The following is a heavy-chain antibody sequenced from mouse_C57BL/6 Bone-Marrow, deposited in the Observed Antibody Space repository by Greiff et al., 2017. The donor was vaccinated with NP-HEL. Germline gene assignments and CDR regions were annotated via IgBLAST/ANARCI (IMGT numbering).Heavy chain of an antibody. CDR1: GYTFTDYY. V-gene: IGHV1-26*01. J-gene: IGHJ4*01. D-gene: IGHD2-2*01. CDR2: INPNNGGT. CDR3: ARRPYGYGGWYYAMDY. Sequence: VQLQQSGPELVKPGASVKISCKASGYTFTDYYMNWVKQSHGKSLEWIGDINPNNGGTSYNQKFKGKATLTVDKSSSTASMELRSLTSEDSAVYYCARRPYGYGGWYYAMDYWGQGTSATVSA.